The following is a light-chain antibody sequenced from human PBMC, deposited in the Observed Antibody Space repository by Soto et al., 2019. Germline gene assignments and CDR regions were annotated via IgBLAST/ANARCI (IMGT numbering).Light chain of an antibody. Sequence: ELVMAQSPATLSVSPGERATLCCRASQSFSSNLAWYQQKPGQAPRLLIYGASTRATGIPARFSGSGSGTEFTLTISSLQSEDFAVYYCQQYNNWPRTFGQGTKVDI. CDR2: GAS. CDR3: QQYNNWPRT. J-gene: IGKJ1*01. CDR1: QSFSSN. V-gene: IGKV3-15*01.